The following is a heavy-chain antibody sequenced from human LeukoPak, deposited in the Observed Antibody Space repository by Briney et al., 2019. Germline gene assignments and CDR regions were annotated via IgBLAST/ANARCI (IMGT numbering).Heavy chain of an antibody. CDR3: ATEKNGRLYDY. J-gene: IGHJ4*02. CDR2: IDPTGSDR. V-gene: IGHV3-21*06. Sequence: VGYLRLSYTASWLAFSTSCYTWARQAPGDGQEWVSSIDPTGSDRYHADSIKVRFTISRDNANNFVYLQINSLRAKDTAVYYRATEKNGRLYDYWGQGTLVAGSS. CDR1: WLAFSTSC. D-gene: IGHD2-8*01.